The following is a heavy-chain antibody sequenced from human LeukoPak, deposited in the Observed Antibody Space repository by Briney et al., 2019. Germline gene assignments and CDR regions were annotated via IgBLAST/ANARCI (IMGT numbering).Heavy chain of an antibody. J-gene: IGHJ4*02. Sequence: GGSLRLSCAASGFTFSSYWMSWVRQAPGKGLEWVANIKQDGSEKYYVDSVKGRFTISRDNAKNSLYLQMNSLRAEDTALYCCARSSCSSTSCHFDYWGQGTLVTVSS. CDR2: IKQDGSEK. CDR3: ARSSCSSTSCHFDY. CDR1: GFTFSSYW. V-gene: IGHV3-7*03. D-gene: IGHD2-2*01.